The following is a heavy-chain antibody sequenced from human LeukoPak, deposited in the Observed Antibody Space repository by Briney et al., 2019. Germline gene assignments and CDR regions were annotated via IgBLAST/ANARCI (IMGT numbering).Heavy chain of an antibody. D-gene: IGHD6-19*01. Sequence: GASVKVSCKASGYTFTSYDINWVRQATGQGLEWMGWMSPNSGNTGYAQKFQGRVTMTRNTSISTAYMELSSLRSEDTAVYYCARGGYSSGWYKLDFDYWGQGTLDTVSS. V-gene: IGHV1-8*01. CDR3: ARGGYSSGWYKLDFDY. CDR1: GYTFTSYD. J-gene: IGHJ4*02. CDR2: MSPNSGNT.